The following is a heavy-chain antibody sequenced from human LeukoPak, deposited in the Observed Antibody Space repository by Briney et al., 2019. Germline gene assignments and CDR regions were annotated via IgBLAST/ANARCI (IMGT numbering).Heavy chain of an antibody. CDR3: ARDAGNYYLTY. D-gene: IGHD1-7*01. J-gene: IGHJ4*02. Sequence: GGSLRLSCAASGFTFSSYGMHWVRQAPGKGLEWVAVIWYDGSNEYYVDSVKGRFTISRDNSKNTLYLQMNSLRAEDTAVYYCARDAGNYYLTYWGQGTLVTVSS. CDR2: IWYDGSNE. V-gene: IGHV3-33*01. CDR1: GFTFSSYG.